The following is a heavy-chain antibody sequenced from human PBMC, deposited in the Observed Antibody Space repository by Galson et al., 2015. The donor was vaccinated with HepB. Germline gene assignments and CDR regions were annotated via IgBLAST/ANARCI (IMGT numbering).Heavy chain of an antibody. D-gene: IGHD6-19*01. V-gene: IGHV3-30*04. CDR1: GFTFSSHT. CDR3: TRGRFAGWYEGTDF. J-gene: IGHJ4*02. Sequence: SLRLSCAASGFTFSSHTMHWVRQAPGKGLEWVAVISYDGRYTNYANSVKGRFTISRDNSKNTLYLQMNSLRVEDTAMYYCTRGRFAGWYEGTDFWGQGTLVTVSS. CDR2: ISYDGRYT.